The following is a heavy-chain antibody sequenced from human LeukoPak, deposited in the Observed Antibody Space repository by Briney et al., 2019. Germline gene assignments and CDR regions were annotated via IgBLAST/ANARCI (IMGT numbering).Heavy chain of an antibody. CDR1: GFSFGTFA. CDR2: RIGSGNT. CDR3: AKDLHYGDGRWEFDP. V-gene: IGHV3-23*01. J-gene: IGHJ5*02. D-gene: IGHD4-17*01. Sequence: GGSLRLSCAASGFSFGTFAMTWVRQVPGKGLEWVSGRIGSGNTYYADSVKGRFTLSSDSSKNTVYLQMNSLRVEHTAIYYCAKDLHYGDGRWEFDPWGQGTLVTASP.